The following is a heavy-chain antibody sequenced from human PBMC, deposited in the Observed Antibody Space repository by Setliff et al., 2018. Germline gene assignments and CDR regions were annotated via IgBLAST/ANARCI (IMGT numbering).Heavy chain of an antibody. D-gene: IGHD3-3*01. CDR2: INHSGST. V-gene: IGHV4-34*01. CDR3: ARVPNFWSGYLDY. J-gene: IGHJ4*02. Sequence: TSETLSLTCAVYGGSFSGYYWSWIRQPPGEGLEWIGEINHSGSTNYNPSLKSRVTISVDTSKNQFSLKLSSVTAADTAVYYCARVPNFWSGYLDYWGQGTLVTVSS. CDR1: GGSFSGYY.